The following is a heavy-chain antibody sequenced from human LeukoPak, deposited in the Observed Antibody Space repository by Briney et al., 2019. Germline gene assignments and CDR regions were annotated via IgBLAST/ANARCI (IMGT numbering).Heavy chain of an antibody. V-gene: IGHV3-23*01. CDR2: ISASGDTT. J-gene: IGHJ4*02. D-gene: IGHD3-3*01. CDR1: GFTFSVYA. CDR3: AKEAFWSGYEKDY. Sequence: EGSLRLSCAASGFTFSVYAMSWVRQAPGKGLEWVSAISASGDTTYFGNSVKGRFTISRDNSKNTVYLQMKSLRADDTAIYYCAKEAFWSGYEKDYWGQGTLVTVSS.